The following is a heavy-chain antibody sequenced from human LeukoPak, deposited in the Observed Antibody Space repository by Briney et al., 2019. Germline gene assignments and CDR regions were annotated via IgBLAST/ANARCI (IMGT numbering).Heavy chain of an antibody. D-gene: IGHD3-10*01. J-gene: IGHJ4*02. V-gene: IGHV4-34*01. CDR1: GGSFSGYY. CDR3: ARGRKVRGVLFDY. CDR2: INHSGST. Sequence: SETLSLTCAVYGGSFSGYYWSWIRQPPGKGLEWIGEINHSGSTNYNPSLKSRVTISVDTSKNQFSLKLSPVTAADTAVYYCARGRKVRGVLFDYWGQGTLVTVSS.